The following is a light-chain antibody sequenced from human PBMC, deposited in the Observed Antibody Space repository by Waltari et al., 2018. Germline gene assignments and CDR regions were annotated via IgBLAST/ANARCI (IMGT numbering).Light chain of an antibody. J-gene: IGKJ4*01. CDR3: QHYNSYPFT. V-gene: IGKV1-5*03. Sequence: DIQMTQSPSTLSASVGDRVTITCRASQSISSWLAWYQQKPGRAPKLLIYKAYSLGSGVPSRCSGSGSGTEVTLTISSLQTDDFATYFCQHYNSYPFTFGGGTKVEI. CDR2: KAY. CDR1: QSISSW.